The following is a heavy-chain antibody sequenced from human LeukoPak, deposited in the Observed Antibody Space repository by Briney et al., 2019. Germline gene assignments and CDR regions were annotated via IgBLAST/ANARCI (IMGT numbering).Heavy chain of an antibody. CDR3: AKDRSYYDSSGYYDY. CDR1: GFTFSSYA. J-gene: IGHJ4*02. CDR2: ISGSGGST. V-gene: IGHV3-23*01. D-gene: IGHD3-22*01. Sequence: GGSLRLSCAASGFTFSSYAMSWVRQAPGKGLEWVSAISGSGGSTYYADSVKGRFTISRDNSKNTLYLQMNSLRAEDTAVYYCAKDRSYYDSSGYYDYWGQGTLVTVSS.